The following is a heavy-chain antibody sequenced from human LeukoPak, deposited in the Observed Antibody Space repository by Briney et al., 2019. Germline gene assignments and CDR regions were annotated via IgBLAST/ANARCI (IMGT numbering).Heavy chain of an antibody. CDR1: GFTASSNY. CDR3: AREFPEYSSSWYGYFDY. CDR2: IYSGGST. D-gene: IGHD6-13*01. Sequence: PGGSLRLSCAASGFTASSNYMSWVRQAPGKGPEWVSVIYSGGSTYYADSVKGRFTISRDNSKNTLYLQMNSLRAEDTAVYYCAREFPEYSSSWYGYFDYWGQGTLVTVSS. V-gene: IGHV3-53*01. J-gene: IGHJ4*02.